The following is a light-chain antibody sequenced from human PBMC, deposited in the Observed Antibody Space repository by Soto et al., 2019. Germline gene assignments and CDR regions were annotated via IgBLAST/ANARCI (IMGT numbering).Light chain of an antibody. Sequence: EIVLTQSPATLSLSPGERATLSCRASQRVSSYLAWYQQKPGQAPRLLIYAASNRATGIPARFSGSGSGTDFTLTISSLEPEDFAVYYCQQRSNWPPRTFGQGTKLEIK. J-gene: IGKJ2*01. CDR1: QRVSSY. CDR2: AAS. V-gene: IGKV3-11*01. CDR3: QQRSNWPPRT.